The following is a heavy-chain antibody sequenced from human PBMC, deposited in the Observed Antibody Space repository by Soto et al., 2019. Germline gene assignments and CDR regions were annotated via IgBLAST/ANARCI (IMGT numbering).Heavy chain of an antibody. CDR1: GYTFASYA. Sequence: QVQLVQSGAEVKKPGASVKVSCKASGYTFASYAISWMRQAPGQGLEWRGWISAYNGNTNYAQKLQGRVTMNTDTSTSTADMELRSLRSDDTAVYYCARDPPPPDDWGQGTLVTVSS. CDR2: ISAYNGNT. J-gene: IGHJ4*02. V-gene: IGHV1-18*01. CDR3: ARDPPPPDD.